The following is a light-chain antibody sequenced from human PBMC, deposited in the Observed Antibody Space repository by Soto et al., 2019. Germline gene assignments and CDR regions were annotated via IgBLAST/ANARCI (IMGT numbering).Light chain of an antibody. Sequence: EIVLTQSPGTLSLSPGERATLSCRASQSVSSNYLAWYQQRPGQAPRLLIFGASNRPTVIPDRFSGSGSGTDFTLTITSLQSEDFAVYYCQEYNNWHPITFGGGTKVDIK. V-gene: IGKV3-20*01. CDR2: GAS. J-gene: IGKJ4*01. CDR3: QEYNNWHPIT. CDR1: QSVSSNY.